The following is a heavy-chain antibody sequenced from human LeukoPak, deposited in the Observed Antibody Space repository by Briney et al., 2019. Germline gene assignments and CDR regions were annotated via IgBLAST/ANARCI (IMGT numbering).Heavy chain of an antibody. CDR1: GFTFSDYY. CDR3: ARALAGSSWYPSYFDC. CDR2: ISNSGSTI. V-gene: IGHV3-11*01. Sequence: PGGSLRLSCAASGFTFSDYYMSWIRQAPGKGLEWVSYISNSGSTIYYADSVKGRFTISRDNAKHSLYLQMNSMRAEDTAVYSCARALAGSSWYPSYFDCWGQGTLVTVSS. D-gene: IGHD6-13*01. J-gene: IGHJ4*02.